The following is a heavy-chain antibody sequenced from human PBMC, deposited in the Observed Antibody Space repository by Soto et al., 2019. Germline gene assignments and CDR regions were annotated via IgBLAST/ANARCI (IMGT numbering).Heavy chain of an antibody. V-gene: IGHV4-59*02. D-gene: IGHD2-21*01. CDR2: IYYTGNT. CDR3: ARDHLFEFHNLFAP. Sequence: PSETLYLTSTVSGDTVNTSEFAWTRQHPGKGLEWIGHIYYTGNTNYNPSLKSRVTISVDTSTNRFSLRLRSVSAADTAVYFCARDHLFEFHNLFAPLGQGT. J-gene: IGHJ5*02. CDR1: GDTVNTSE.